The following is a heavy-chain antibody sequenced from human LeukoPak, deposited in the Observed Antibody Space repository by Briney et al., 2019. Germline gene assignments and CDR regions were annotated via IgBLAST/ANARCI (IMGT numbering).Heavy chain of an antibody. CDR1: GFKFDDRG. CDR3: ATLVHCSSTSCSMYYFDY. V-gene: IGHV3-20*04. J-gene: IGHJ4*02. D-gene: IGHD2-2*01. Sequence: GGSLRLSCAASGFKFDDRGMSWVRQAPGKGLEWVSGLNWSGGKTGYADSVKGRFTISRDNSKNFVVLQMNSLRAEDTAVYYCATLVHCSSTSCSMYYFDYWGQGTLVTVSS. CDR2: LNWSGGKT.